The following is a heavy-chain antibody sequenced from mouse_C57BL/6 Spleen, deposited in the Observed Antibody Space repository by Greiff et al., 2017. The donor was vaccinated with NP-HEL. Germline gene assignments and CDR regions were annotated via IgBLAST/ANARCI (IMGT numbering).Heavy chain of an antibody. Sequence: QVQLQQPGAELVMPGASVKLSCKASGYTFTSYWMHWVKQRPGRGLEWIGEIDPSDSYTNYNQKFKGKSTLTVDKSSSTAYMQLSSLTSEDSAVYYCARLGLLRFDYWGQGTTLTVSS. CDR2: IDPSDSYT. D-gene: IGHD2-3*01. J-gene: IGHJ2*01. CDR1: GYTFTSYW. V-gene: IGHV1-69*01. CDR3: ARLGLLRFDY.